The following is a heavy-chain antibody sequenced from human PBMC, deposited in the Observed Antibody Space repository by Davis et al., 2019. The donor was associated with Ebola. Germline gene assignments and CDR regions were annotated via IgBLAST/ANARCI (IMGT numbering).Heavy chain of an antibody. CDR2: ISSNGGST. Sequence: GGSLRLSCSASGFTFSSYAMHWVRQAPGKGLEYVSAISSNGGSTYYADSVKGRFTISRDNAKNSLYLQMNSLRAEDTAVYYCAKDRGYSSGWYDHYFDSWGQGTLVTVSS. CDR3: AKDRGYSSGWYDHYFDS. V-gene: IGHV3-64*04. CDR1: GFTFSSYA. J-gene: IGHJ4*02. D-gene: IGHD6-19*01.